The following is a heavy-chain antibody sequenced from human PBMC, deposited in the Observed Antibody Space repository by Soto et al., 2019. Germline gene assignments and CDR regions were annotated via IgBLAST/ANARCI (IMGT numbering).Heavy chain of an antibody. CDR3: ARHPSDIVATLLYFDY. CDR1: GGSISSSSYY. V-gene: IGHV4-39*01. Sequence: SETLSLTCTVSGGSISSSSYYWGWIRQPPGKGLEWIGSIYYSGSTYYNPSLKSRVTISVDTSKNQFSLKLSSVTAADTAVYYCARHPSDIVATLLYFDYWGQGTLVTVSS. J-gene: IGHJ4*02. CDR2: IYYSGST. D-gene: IGHD5-12*01.